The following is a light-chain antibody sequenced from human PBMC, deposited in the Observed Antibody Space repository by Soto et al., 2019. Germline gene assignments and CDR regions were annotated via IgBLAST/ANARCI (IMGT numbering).Light chain of an antibody. J-gene: IGKJ1*01. CDR3: QQDNSYSWT. Sequence: DIQMTKSPSTLSGSVGDRVTITCRASQTISSWLAWYQQKPGKAPKLLIYKASSLESGVPSRFSGSGSGTEYTLTSCIFQPNNFTTEYRQQDNSYSWTFGQGAKV. V-gene: IGKV1-5*03. CDR2: KAS. CDR1: QTISSW.